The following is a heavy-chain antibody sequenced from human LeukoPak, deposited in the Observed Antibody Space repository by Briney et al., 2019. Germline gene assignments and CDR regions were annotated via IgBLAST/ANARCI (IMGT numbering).Heavy chain of an antibody. Sequence: TGGSLRLSCAASGFTFGSYRMNWVRQAPGKGLEWVSSISASGSYIYYADSLKGRFTISRDNTKNSLYLQMNSLRAGDTAVCYCARDSPGTTASDYWGQGTLVTVSS. CDR3: ARDSPGTTASDY. D-gene: IGHD1-1*01. CDR2: ISASGSYI. J-gene: IGHJ4*02. V-gene: IGHV3-21*01. CDR1: GFTFGSYR.